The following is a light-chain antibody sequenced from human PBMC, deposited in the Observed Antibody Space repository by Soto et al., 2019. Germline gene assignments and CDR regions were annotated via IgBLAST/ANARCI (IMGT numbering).Light chain of an antibody. CDR3: SSHAGSNNPFV. CDR2: DVN. J-gene: IGLJ1*01. V-gene: IGLV2-8*01. Sequence: QSVLTQPPSASGSPGQSVTISCTGTSSDVGGYNYVSWYQQHPGKAPKVMIYDVNKRPSGVPDRFSGSKSGNTASLTVSGLQDEDDADDYCSSHAGSNNPFVFGSGTKLTVL. CDR1: SSDVGGYNY.